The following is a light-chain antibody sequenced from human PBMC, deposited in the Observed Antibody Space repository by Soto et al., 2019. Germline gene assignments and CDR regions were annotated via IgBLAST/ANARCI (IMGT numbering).Light chain of an antibody. Sequence: DIVMTQSPATLSLSAGERATLSCRASQSINNNYLAWYQQKPSHAPTVLIYAASSRARGIPDRFSGSGSGTDFTLTISRLEPEDFAVYYCQPYNASPTFGQGTKVEIK. V-gene: IGKV3-20*01. CDR1: QSINNNY. CDR3: QPYNASPT. CDR2: AAS. J-gene: IGKJ1*01.